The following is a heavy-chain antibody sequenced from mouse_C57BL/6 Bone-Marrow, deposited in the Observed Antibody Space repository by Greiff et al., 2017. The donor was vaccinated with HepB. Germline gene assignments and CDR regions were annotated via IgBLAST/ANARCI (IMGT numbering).Heavy chain of an antibody. V-gene: IGHV1-39*01. D-gene: IGHD1-1*01. Sequence: EVQLQQSGPELVKPGASVKISCKASGYSFTDYNMNWVKQSNGKSLEWIGVINPNYGTTSYNQKFKGKATLTVDQSSRTAYIQLNSLTSEDSAVYYCAIMGDLIYDYGSRPFDYWGQGTTLTVSS. CDR1: GYSFTDYN. J-gene: IGHJ2*01. CDR2: INPNYGTT. CDR3: AIMGDLIYDYGSRPFDY.